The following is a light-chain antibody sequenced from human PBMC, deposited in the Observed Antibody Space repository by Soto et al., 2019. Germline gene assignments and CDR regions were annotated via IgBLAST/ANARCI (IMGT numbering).Light chain of an antibody. CDR2: DDS. Sequence: MQMRQSPSTLSASVGDSVTITGRASQIVTGSLAWFQHKPGNAPKLLIYDDSSLESGVPSRFSGTGSGTTFTLTVSRLEPEDFATYYCQHYNTYSWTFGQGTTVETK. J-gene: IGKJ1*01. CDR3: QHYNTYSWT. CDR1: QIVTGS. V-gene: IGKV1-5*01.